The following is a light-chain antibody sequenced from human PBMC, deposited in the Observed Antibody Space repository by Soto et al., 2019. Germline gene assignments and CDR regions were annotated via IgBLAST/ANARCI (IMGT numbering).Light chain of an antibody. Sequence: EIVLTQSPGTLSLSPGERATLSCRASQSVTSNYLAWYQQKPGQAPRLLIHGASTRATGIPDRFSGSGSGTDFTLTINRLEPEDFAVFYCQQYTSSPYTSGQGTNLEIK. J-gene: IGKJ2*01. CDR2: GAS. CDR3: QQYTSSPYT. CDR1: QSVTSNY. V-gene: IGKV3-20*01.